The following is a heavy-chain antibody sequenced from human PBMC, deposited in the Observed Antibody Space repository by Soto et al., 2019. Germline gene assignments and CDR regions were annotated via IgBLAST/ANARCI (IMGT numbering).Heavy chain of an antibody. CDR1: GFSFNNYG. V-gene: IGHV3-33*01. J-gene: IGHJ4*02. D-gene: IGHD3-10*01. CDR2: IWYDGSNK. Sequence: GGSLRLSCAASGFSFNNYGMHWVRQAPGKGLEWVAVIWYDGSNKYYADSVKGRFTIFRDNSKNTVDLQMSSLRAEDTAVYYCAREGMSLSFSRGHKDLGFWGQGTLVTVSS. CDR3: AREGMSLSFSRGHKDLGF.